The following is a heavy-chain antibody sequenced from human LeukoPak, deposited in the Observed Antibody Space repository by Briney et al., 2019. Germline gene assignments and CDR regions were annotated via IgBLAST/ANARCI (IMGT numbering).Heavy chain of an antibody. V-gene: IGHV1-69*13. Sequence: SVKVSCKASGGTFSSYAISWVRQTPGQGLEWMGGIIPIFGTANYAQKFQGRVTITADESTSTAYMELSSLRSEDTAVYYCARGGRYYDFWSGYYADYWGQGTLVTVSS. CDR2: IIPIFGTA. D-gene: IGHD3-3*01. J-gene: IGHJ4*02. CDR3: ARGGRYYDFWSGYYADY. CDR1: GGTFSSYA.